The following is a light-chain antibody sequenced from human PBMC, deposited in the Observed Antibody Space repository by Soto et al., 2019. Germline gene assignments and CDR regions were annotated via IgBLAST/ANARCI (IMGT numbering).Light chain of an antibody. Sequence: DIQMTQSPSSLSASVGDRVTISCRASQSISTNLNWYQQKPGKAPELLIYAASSLQSGVPSRFSGSGSGTEFTLTISSLRPEDFATYFCQQYASTPTWTFGQGTKVDIK. CDR1: QSISTN. J-gene: IGKJ1*01. V-gene: IGKV1-39*01. CDR3: QQYASTPTWT. CDR2: AAS.